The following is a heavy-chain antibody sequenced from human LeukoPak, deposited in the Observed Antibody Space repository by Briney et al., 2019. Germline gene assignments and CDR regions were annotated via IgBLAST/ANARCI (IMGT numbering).Heavy chain of an antibody. CDR3: TRGLLWFGELSPPGY. CDR1: GYTFTSYA. J-gene: IGHJ4*02. CDR2: INAGNDNT. V-gene: IGHV1-3*01. Sequence: ASVKVSCKASGYTFTSYAMNWVRQAPGQGLEWMGWINAGNDNTKYSQKFQGRVTITRDTSASTVYMELSSLRSEDTAVYYCTRGLLWFGELSPPGYWGQGTLITVSS. D-gene: IGHD3-10*01.